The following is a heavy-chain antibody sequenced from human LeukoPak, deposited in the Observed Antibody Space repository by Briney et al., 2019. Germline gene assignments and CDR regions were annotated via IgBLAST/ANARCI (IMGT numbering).Heavy chain of an antibody. V-gene: IGHV4-39*01. CDR1: GGSISSSSSY. CDR2: ICYCGST. Sequence: PSETLSLTCTVSGGSISSSSSYWGWIRQPPGKVLQWIGSICYCGSTCYNPSLKSRVTISVDTSNNQFSLKLSSVTAADTAVYYCARPAMSFYYYMDVWGKGTTVTVSS. CDR3: ARPAMSFYYYMDV. J-gene: IGHJ6*03. D-gene: IGHD2-2*01.